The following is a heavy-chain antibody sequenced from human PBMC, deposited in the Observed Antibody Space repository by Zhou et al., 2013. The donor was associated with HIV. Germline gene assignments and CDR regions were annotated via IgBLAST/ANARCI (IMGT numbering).Heavy chain of an antibody. D-gene: IGHD1-1*01. CDR1: GYTFTELL. CDR3: AIDRVLEQRLENALAI. J-gene: IGHJ3*02. CDR2: FDPENRET. V-gene: IGHV1-24*01. Sequence: QVQLVQSGAEVKKPGASVKVSCKASGYTFTELLIHWVRQAPGGGPEWMGRFDPENRETTYAQKFQGRVIMTGDTSTDTAYIDVTSLTSDDTAVYYCAIDRVLEQRLENALAIWGQGTLVSVSS.